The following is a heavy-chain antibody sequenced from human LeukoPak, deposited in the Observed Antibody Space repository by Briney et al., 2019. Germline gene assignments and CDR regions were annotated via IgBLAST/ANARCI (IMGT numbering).Heavy chain of an antibody. J-gene: IGHJ4*02. CDR2: ISYDGSNK. CDR3: AKVGSLQAGYYFDY. Sequence: GGSLRLSCAASGFTFSSYGMHWVRQAPGKGLERVAVISYDGSNKYYADSVKGRFTISRDNSKNTLYLQMNSLRAEDTAVYYCAKVGSLQAGYYFDYWGQGTLVTVSS. D-gene: IGHD3-10*01. V-gene: IGHV3-30*18. CDR1: GFTFSSYG.